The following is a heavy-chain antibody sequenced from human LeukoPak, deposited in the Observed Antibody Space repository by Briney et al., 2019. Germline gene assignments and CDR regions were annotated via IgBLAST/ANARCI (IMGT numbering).Heavy chain of an antibody. CDR1: GFTFDDYA. V-gene: IGHV3-43D*04. D-gene: IGHD5-12*01. J-gene: IGHJ5*02. Sequence: GGSLRLSCAASGFTFDDYAMHWVRQAPGKGLEWVSLISWDGGSTYYADSVKGRFTISRDNSKNSLYLQMNSLRAEDTAVYYCAKDQMATMIYWFDPWGQGTLVTVSS. CDR2: ISWDGGST. CDR3: AKDQMATMIYWFDP.